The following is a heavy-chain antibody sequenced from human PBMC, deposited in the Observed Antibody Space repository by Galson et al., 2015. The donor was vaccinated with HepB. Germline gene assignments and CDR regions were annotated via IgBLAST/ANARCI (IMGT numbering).Heavy chain of an antibody. CDR3: ARSRDYYDTSGYPDAFDI. D-gene: IGHD3-22*01. CDR1: GYTFTRYD. V-gene: IGHV1-8*01. J-gene: IGHJ3*02. Sequence: SVKVSCKASGYTFTRYDINWVRQAAGQGLEWMGWMHPNSDNTGYAQKFQGRVAMTSNTSISTAYMELSSLRSEDTAVYYCARSRDYYDTSGYPDAFDIWGQGTMVTVSS. CDR2: MHPNSDNT.